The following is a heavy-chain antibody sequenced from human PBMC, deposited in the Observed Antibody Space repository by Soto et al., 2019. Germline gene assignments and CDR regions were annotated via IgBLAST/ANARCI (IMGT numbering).Heavy chain of an antibody. Sequence: QLQLQESGSGLVKPSQTLSLTCAVSGGSISSGGYSWSWIRQPPGKGLEWIGYIYHSGSTYYNPSLRSRATTSGDRTKNQVSLQLSSVTAAVTAVYYCARVPGLWGRGTLVAVSS. CDR3: ARVPGL. CDR2: IYHSGST. CDR1: GGSISSGGYS. V-gene: IGHV4-30-2*01. J-gene: IGHJ2*01.